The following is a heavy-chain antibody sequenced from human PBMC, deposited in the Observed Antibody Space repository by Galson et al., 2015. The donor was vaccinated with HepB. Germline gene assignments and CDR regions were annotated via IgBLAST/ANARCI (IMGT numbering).Heavy chain of an antibody. CDR2: IDHSGST. CDR1: GTSLTGYF. V-gene: IGHV4-34*01. CDR3: ARDRRLSFFRGAIKIAMDV. D-gene: IGHD3-10*01. Sequence: SETLSLTCAVYGTSLTGYFWSWVRQPPGKGLEWIAEIDHSGSTNHNPSHESRVSISVDTSRNQFSLNLRPVTAADTAVYYCARDRRLSFFRGAIKIAMDVWGQGTTVTVSS. J-gene: IGHJ6*02.